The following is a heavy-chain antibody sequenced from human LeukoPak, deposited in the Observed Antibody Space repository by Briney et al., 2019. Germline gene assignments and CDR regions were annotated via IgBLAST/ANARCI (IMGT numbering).Heavy chain of an antibody. D-gene: IGHD2-15*01. J-gene: IGHJ3*02. CDR3: ARSRCSGGSCYPHDAFDI. Sequence: GGSLRLSCAASGFTSSRHWMTWVRQAPGKGLEWVANINQDGSEKYYVDSVKGRFTISRDNAKNSLYLQMNSLRAEDTAVYYCARSRCSGGSCYPHDAFDIWGQGTMVTVSS. V-gene: IGHV3-7*01. CDR2: INQDGSEK. CDR1: GFTSSRHW.